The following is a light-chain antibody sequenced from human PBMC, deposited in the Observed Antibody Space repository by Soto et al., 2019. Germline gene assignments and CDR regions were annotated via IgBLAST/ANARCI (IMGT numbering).Light chain of an antibody. V-gene: IGKV1-5*01. Sequence: DIQMTQSPSTLSASVGDRVTITCRASQSISSWLAWYQQKPGKAPKLLIYDASSFESGVPSRFSGSGSGTELTLTISSLQPDDFATYYCQQYNSYSPWTFGQGTKVEIK. CDR2: DAS. CDR1: QSISSW. CDR3: QQYNSYSPWT. J-gene: IGKJ1*01.